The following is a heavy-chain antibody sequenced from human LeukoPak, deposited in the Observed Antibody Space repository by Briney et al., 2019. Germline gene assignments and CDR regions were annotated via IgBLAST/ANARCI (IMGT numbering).Heavy chain of an antibody. Sequence: ASVKVSCKASGYTFTSYDINWVRQATGQGLEWVGWMNPNSANTGYAQNFQGRVTMTRNTSISTAYMELSSLRSEDTAVYYCAIRFSRGSGSAIDYWGQGTLVTVSS. D-gene: IGHD3-10*01. CDR2: MNPNSANT. J-gene: IGHJ4*02. CDR1: GYTFTSYD. CDR3: AIRFSRGSGSAIDY. V-gene: IGHV1-8*01.